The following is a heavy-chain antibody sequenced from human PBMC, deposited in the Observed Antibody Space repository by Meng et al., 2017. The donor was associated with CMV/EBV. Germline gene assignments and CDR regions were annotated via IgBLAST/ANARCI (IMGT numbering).Heavy chain of an antibody. D-gene: IGHD3-10*01. J-gene: IGHJ6*02. CDR1: GFTFSDYY. Sequence: GESLKISCAASGFTFSDYYMSWIRQAPGKGLEWVSYISSSGSTIYYADSVKGRFTISRDNAKHSLYLQMNSLRAEDTAVYYCARHTLYYYGSGSYSFAAVVSGEYYYYYGMDVWGQGTTVTVSS. CDR3: ARHTLYYYGSGSYSFAAVVSGEYYYYYGMDV. V-gene: IGHV3-11*01. CDR2: ISSSGSTI.